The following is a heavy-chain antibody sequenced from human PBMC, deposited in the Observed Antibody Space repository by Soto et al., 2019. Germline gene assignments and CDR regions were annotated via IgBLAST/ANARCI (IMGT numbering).Heavy chain of an antibody. D-gene: IGHD2-15*01. CDR1: GGTFSSYA. J-gene: IGHJ6*02. CDR3: ARIGYCSGGSCWGYYYGMDV. V-gene: IGHV1-69*01. CDR2: IIPIFGTA. Sequence: QVQLVQSGAEVKKPGSSVKVSCKASGGTFSSYAISWVRQAPGQGLEWMGGIIPIFGTANYAQKFQGRVTITAEESTSTAYMELSSLRSEDTAVYYCARIGYCSGGSCWGYYYGMDVWGQGTTVTVSS.